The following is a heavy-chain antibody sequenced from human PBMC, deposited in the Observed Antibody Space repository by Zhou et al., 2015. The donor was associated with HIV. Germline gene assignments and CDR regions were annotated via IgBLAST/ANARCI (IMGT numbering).Heavy chain of an antibody. CDR1: GFTFSSYA. CDR3: AKAQLGYSSSLPGDY. Sequence: EVQLLESGGRLGTAWGGSLRLSCAASGFTFSSYAMHWVRQPPGKGLEWVSSVSWNSGTKGYADSVKGRFTISRDNAKTSLYLQMNSLRADDTALYYCAKAQLGYSSSLPGDYWGQGTLVTVSS. CDR2: VSWNSGTK. V-gene: IGHV3-9*01. D-gene: IGHD6-6*01. J-gene: IGHJ4*02.